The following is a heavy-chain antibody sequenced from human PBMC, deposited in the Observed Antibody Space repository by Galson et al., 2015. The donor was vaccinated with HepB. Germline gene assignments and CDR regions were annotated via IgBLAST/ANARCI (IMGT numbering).Heavy chain of an antibody. CDR3: AKDRYYGSGSIDY. CDR1: GFTFSSYA. CDR2: ISGSGGST. Sequence: SLRLSCAASGFTFSSYAMSWVRQAPGKGLEWVSAISGSGGSTYYADSVKGRFTISRDNSKNTLYLQMNSLRAEDTAVYYCAKDRYYGSGSIDYWGQGTLVTVSS. D-gene: IGHD3-10*01. J-gene: IGHJ4*02. V-gene: IGHV3-23*01.